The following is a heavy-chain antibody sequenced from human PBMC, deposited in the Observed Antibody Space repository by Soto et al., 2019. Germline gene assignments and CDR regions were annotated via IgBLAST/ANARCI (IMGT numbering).Heavy chain of an antibody. D-gene: IGHD4-4*01. Sequence: SETLSLTCTVSVGSLSRDSNFWRWIRQPPGKGLEWIGYIYYSGPSRYNPSLESRVTISIDSSKNQVSLTLTSVTAADTAVYYCARGYSHYAHWGRGTLVTVSS. CDR2: IYYSGPS. V-gene: IGHV4-61*01. CDR1: VGSLSRDSNF. J-gene: IGHJ4*02. CDR3: ARGYSHYAH.